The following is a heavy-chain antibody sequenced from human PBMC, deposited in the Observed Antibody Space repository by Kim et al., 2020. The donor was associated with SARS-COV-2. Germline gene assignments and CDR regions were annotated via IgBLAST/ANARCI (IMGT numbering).Heavy chain of an antibody. CDR3: ARPSITMVRGVRPLDY. CDR2: INHSGST. V-gene: IGHV4-34*01. Sequence: SETLSLTCAVYGGSFSGYYWSWIRQPPGKGLEWIGEINHSGSTNYNPSLKSRVTISVDTSKNQFSLKLSSVTAADTAVYYCARPSITMVRGVRPLDYWGQGTLVTVSS. J-gene: IGHJ4*02. CDR1: GGSFSGYY. D-gene: IGHD3-10*01.